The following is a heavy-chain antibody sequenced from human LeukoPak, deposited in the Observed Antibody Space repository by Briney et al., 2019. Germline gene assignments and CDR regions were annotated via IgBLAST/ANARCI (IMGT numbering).Heavy chain of an antibody. CDR2: IYYSGST. J-gene: IGHJ4*02. V-gene: IGHV4-39*07. Sequence: SSETLSLTCTVSGGSISSSSYYWGWIRQPPGKGLEWIGSIYYSGSTYYNPSLKSRVTISVDTSKNQFSLKLSSVTAADTAVYYCARVDVDEVYYFDYWGQGTLVTVSS. D-gene: IGHD1-14*01. CDR1: GGSISSSSYY. CDR3: ARVDVDEVYYFDY.